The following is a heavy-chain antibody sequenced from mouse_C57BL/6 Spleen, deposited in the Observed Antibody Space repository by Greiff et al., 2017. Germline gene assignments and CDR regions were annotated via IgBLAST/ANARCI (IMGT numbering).Heavy chain of an antibody. J-gene: IGHJ4*01. CDR1: GYTFTDYY. D-gene: IGHD1-1*01. Sequence: EVQLQQSGPELVKPGASVKISCKASGYTFTDYYMNWVKQSHGKSLEWIGDINPNNGGTSYNQKFKGKATLNVDKSSSTAYMDLRSLTSEDSAVYYCARRFYDYYGSSYLYAMDYWGQGTSVTVSS. CDR2: INPNNGGT. CDR3: ARRFYDYYGSSYLYAMDY. V-gene: IGHV1-26*01.